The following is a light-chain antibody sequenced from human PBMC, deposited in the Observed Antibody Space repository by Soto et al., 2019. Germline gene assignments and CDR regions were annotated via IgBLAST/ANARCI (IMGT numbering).Light chain of an antibody. CDR3: QQYNTWPLIT. J-gene: IGKJ5*01. Sequence: EIVMTQSPGTLSVSPGERATLSCRASQTVSRHLAWYQQKPGQAPRLLIFGASTRATGIPDRFSGSGSGNDFTLTISFLQSEDFAVYYCQQYNTWPLITFGPGTRLDIK. CDR1: QTVSRH. CDR2: GAS. V-gene: IGKV3-15*01.